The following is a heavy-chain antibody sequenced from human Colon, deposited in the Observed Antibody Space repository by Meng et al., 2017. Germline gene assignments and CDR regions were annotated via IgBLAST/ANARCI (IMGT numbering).Heavy chain of an antibody. Sequence: QVQLEEPGPGLVRASETLSLTCNVSGGSVSSASYYWSWIRQPPGKGLEWIGLIHYSGSRNYNPSLKSRVTMSVDTSKNQVSLRLTSVTAADTAVYYCARFYGSGTFEVHDYWGQGTLVTVSS. J-gene: IGHJ4*02. D-gene: IGHD3-10*01. CDR1: GGSVSSASYY. CDR3: ARFYGSGTFEVHDY. CDR2: IHYSGSR. V-gene: IGHV4-61*01.